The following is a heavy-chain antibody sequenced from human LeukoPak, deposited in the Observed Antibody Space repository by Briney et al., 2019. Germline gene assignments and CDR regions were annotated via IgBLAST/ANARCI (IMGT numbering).Heavy chain of an antibody. CDR3: ARVTGYMIEDYFDY. J-gene: IGHJ4*02. D-gene: IGHD3-22*01. CDR2: ISGSGSST. Sequence: PGGSLRLSCAASGFTFSSYAMSWVRQAPGKGLEWVSDISGSGSSTYYADSVKGRFTISRDNSKNTLYLQMNSLRAEDTAVYYCARVTGYMIEDYFDYWGQGTLVTVSS. CDR1: GFTFSSYA. V-gene: IGHV3-23*01.